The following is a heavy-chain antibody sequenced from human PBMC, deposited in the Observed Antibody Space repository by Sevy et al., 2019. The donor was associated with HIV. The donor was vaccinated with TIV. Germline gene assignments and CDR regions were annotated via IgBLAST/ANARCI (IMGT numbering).Heavy chain of an antibody. V-gene: IGHV3-48*02. CDR2: ISSSSSTI. Sequence: GGSLRLSCAASGFTFSSYSMNWVRQAPGKGLEWVSYISSSSSTIYYADSVKGRFTISRDNAKNPLYLQMNSLRDEETAGSYCARVGIAAAGTQGGNYYYYYYMDVWGKGTTVTVSS. CDR3: ARVGIAAAGTQGGNYYYYYYMDV. CDR1: GFTFSSYS. J-gene: IGHJ6*03. D-gene: IGHD6-13*01.